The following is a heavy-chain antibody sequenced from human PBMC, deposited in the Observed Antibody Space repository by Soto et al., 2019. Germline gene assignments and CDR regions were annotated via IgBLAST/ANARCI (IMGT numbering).Heavy chain of an antibody. D-gene: IGHD4-4*01. CDR3: AKELQRGMDV. CDR2: VHPNSGGT. Sequence: QVHLLQSGAEVKQPGASVKVSCKSSGYTFSVYHMHWVRQAPGQGLEWMGWVHPNSGGTNYAQSFEGMVTMTRDTSINTAYMGLSRLTSDDTAVYYCAKELQRGMDVWGQGTKVTVSS. V-gene: IGHV1-2*02. CDR1: GYTFSVYH. J-gene: IGHJ6*02.